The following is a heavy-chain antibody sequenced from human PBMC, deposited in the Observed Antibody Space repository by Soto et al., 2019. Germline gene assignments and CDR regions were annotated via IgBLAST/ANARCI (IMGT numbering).Heavy chain of an antibody. Sequence: SETLSLTCTVSGGSISSYYWSWIRQPPGKGLEWIGYIYYSGSTNYNPSLKSRVTISVDTSKNQFSLKLSSVTAADTAVYYCARVGYGSGSYYKRSAEVRTYYYYYGMVVWGQGTTLTVSS. CDR1: GGSISSYY. CDR3: ARVGYGSGSYYKRSAEVRTYYYYYGMVV. CDR2: IYYSGST. D-gene: IGHD3-10*01. J-gene: IGHJ6*02. V-gene: IGHV4-59*01.